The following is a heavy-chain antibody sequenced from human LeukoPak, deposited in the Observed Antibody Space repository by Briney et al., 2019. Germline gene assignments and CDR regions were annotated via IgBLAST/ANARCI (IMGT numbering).Heavy chain of an antibody. Sequence: PGGSPRLSCTASGFKFADAPMHWVRQPPGKGLEWLALITWDATDSYYADSVKGRFTISRDNAKNSLYLQMNSLRAEDMALYYCAKAGRRFGFGELFSIPLDYWGQGTLVTVSS. CDR3: AKAGRRFGFGELFSIPLDY. D-gene: IGHD3-10*01. CDR1: GFKFADAP. J-gene: IGHJ4*01. V-gene: IGHV3-43*01. CDR2: ITWDATDS.